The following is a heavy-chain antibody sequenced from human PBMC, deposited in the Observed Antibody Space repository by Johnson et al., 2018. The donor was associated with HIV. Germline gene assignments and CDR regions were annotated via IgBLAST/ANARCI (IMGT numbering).Heavy chain of an antibody. D-gene: IGHD3-16*01. CDR2: INWNGGST. V-gene: IGHV3-20*04. J-gene: IGHJ3*02. CDR1: GFTFDDYG. CDR3: AKVRRAVYGFDI. Sequence: EVQVVESGGGLVQPGGSLRLSCAASGFTFDDYGMSWVRQAPGKGLEWVSGINWNGGSTGYADSVKGRFTISRADSKNTLYVQTNSLRAEDTAVYYCAKVRRAVYGFDIWGQGTMVTVSS.